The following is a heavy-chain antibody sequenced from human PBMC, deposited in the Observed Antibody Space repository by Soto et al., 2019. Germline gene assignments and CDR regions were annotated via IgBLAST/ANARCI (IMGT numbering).Heavy chain of an antibody. Sequence: PGGSLTLSCVTYRLYIHSNYMSSVGQSKRKGLEWVSIIYSGINTKYADSVKGRFTISRDNSNNTLYLQMNSLRAEDTAVYYCARDRGRPDLRDTHYYDSSDLDYGMDVWGQGT. CDR1: RLYIHSNY. D-gene: IGHD3-22*01. J-gene: IGHJ6*02. CDR2: IYSGINT. CDR3: ARDRGRPDLRDTHYYDSSDLDYGMDV. V-gene: IGHV3-66*01.